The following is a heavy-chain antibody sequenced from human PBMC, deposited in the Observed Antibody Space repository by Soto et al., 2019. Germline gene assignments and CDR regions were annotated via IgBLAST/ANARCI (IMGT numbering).Heavy chain of an antibody. Sequence: ASVKVSCKASGYTFTGYYMHWVRQAPGQGLEWMGWINPNSGGTNYAQKFQGRVTMTRDTSISTAYMELSRLRSDDTAVYYCAAGGVYAIPDYYYYYGMDVWRQRTTVTVSS. D-gene: IGHD2-8*01. CDR2: INPNSGGT. CDR1: GYTFTGYY. J-gene: IGHJ6*02. V-gene: IGHV1-2*02. CDR3: AAGGVYAIPDYYYYYGMDV.